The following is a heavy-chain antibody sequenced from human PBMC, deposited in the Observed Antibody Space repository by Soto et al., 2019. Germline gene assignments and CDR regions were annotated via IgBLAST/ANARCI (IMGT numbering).Heavy chain of an antibody. D-gene: IGHD3-22*01. J-gene: IGHJ4*02. Sequence: QVQLVESGGGVVQPGRSLRLSCAASGFTFSSYGMHWVRQAPGKGLEWVAVISYDGSNKYYADSVKGRFTISGDNSKNTLYLQMNSMRAEDTDVYYCAKDSGDYYDNSGEFDYWGQGTLVTGSS. CDR1: GFTFSSYG. CDR3: AKDSGDYYDNSGEFDY. CDR2: ISYDGSNK. V-gene: IGHV3-30*18.